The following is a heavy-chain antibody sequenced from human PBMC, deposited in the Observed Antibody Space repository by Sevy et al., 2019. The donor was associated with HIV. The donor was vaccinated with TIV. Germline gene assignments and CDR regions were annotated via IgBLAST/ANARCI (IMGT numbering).Heavy chain of an antibody. Sequence: SETLSLTCTVSGGSISSSSYYWGWIRQPPGKGLEWIGRIYYSGSTYYNPSLKSRVTISVDTSKNQFSLKLSSVTAADTAVYYCARHGKVLLNYYGMDVWGQGTTVTVSS. CDR3: ARHGKVLLNYYGMDV. V-gene: IGHV4-39*01. CDR2: IYYSGST. D-gene: IGHD1-26*01. J-gene: IGHJ6*02. CDR1: GGSISSSSYY.